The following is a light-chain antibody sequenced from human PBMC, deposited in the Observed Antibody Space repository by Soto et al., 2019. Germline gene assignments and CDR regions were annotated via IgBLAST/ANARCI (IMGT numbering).Light chain of an antibody. J-gene: IGKJ4*01. CDR3: QVYGNSPST. V-gene: IGKV3-20*01. CDR2: DAS. Sequence: EIVLTQSPGTLSLSPGERATLSCRASQSVSSSSLAWYQQRPGQAPRLLIYDASSRATGVPDRFSGSGSGTDFTLTISRLEPEDFAVYYCQVYGNSPSTFGGGTKVDIK. CDR1: QSVSSSS.